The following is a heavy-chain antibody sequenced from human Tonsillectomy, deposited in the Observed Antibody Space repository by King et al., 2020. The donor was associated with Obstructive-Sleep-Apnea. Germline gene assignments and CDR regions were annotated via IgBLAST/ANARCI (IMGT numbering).Heavy chain of an antibody. CDR1: GFTFSSYA. CDR3: AKGVQEYYYDSSGYYYFDY. V-gene: IGHV3-23*04. J-gene: IGHJ4*02. CDR2: ISGSGGST. D-gene: IGHD3-22*01. Sequence: QLVESGGGLVQPGGSLRLSCAASGFTFSSYAMSWVRQAPGKGLEWVSAISGSGGSTYYADSVKSRFTISRDNSKNTLYLQMNSLRAEDTAVYYCAKGVQEYYYDSSGYYYFDYWGQGTLVTVSS.